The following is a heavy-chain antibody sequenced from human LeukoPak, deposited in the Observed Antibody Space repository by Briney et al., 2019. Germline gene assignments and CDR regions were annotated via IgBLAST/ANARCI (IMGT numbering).Heavy chain of an antibody. CDR2: IRSKANSYAT. J-gene: IGHJ3*02. CDR1: GFTFSGSA. V-gene: IGHV3-73*01. CDR3: TRHDRGLHAFDI. Sequence: GGSLRLSCAASGFTFSGSAMHWVRQASGKGLEWVGRIRSKANSYATAYAASVKGRFTISRDDSKNTAYLQMNSLKTEDTAVYYCTRHDRGLHAFDIWGQGTMVTVSS. D-gene: IGHD3-16*02.